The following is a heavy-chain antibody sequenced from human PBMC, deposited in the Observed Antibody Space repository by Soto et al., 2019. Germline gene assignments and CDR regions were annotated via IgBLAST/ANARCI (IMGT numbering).Heavy chain of an antibody. CDR2: FNPIFETA. CDR3: TRGITLIRGVIPPGYYYGMDV. CDR1: GGTFSSYA. D-gene: IGHD3-10*01. V-gene: IGHV1-69*01. J-gene: IGHJ6*02. Sequence: QVQLVQSGAEVKKPGSSVKVSCKASGGTFSSYAISWVRQAPGQGLEWMGGFNPIFETANYAQKFQGRVTITADESTNTAYMELSSLSSEDTAVYYCTRGITLIRGVIPPGYYYGMDVWGQGTAVAVSS.